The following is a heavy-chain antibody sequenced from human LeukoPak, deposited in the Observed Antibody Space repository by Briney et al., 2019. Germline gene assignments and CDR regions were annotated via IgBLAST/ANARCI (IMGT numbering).Heavy chain of an antibody. Sequence: PSETLSLTCSVSGDSISSGRNYWGWIRQSPGKGLEWIASIYSSGNTHSNPSLKSRVTISVDTSKNQFSLKLSSVTAADTAVYYCATTIVAAGGLDYWGQGTLVTVSS. CDR1: GDSISSGRNY. V-gene: IGHV4-39*07. CDR2: IYSSGNT. CDR3: ATTIVAAGGLDY. J-gene: IGHJ4*02. D-gene: IGHD6-13*01.